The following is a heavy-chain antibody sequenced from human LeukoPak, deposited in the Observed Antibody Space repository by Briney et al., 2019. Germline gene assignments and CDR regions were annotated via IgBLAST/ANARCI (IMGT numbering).Heavy chain of an antibody. V-gene: IGHV4-39*01. J-gene: IGHJ4*02. CDR1: GGSISSSSYF. CDR3: ARHVDTATDYFDY. CDR2: IYYSGSS. Sequence: TPSETLSLTCSVSGGSISSSSYFWGWIRQPPGKGLEWIGSIYYSGSSYYNPSLKSRVTISVHTSKNQFSLKLSSVTAADTAVYYCARHVDTATDYFDYWGQGTLVTVSS. D-gene: IGHD5-18*01.